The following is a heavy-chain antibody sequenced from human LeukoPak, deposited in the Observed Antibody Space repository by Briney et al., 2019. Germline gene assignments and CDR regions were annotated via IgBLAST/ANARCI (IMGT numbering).Heavy chain of an antibody. CDR2: IYYTGST. Sequence: SETLSLTCTVSGGSISSYYWNWIRQPPGKGLEWIGFIYYTGSTNYNPSLKSRVTISLDTSKNQFSLRLNSVTAADTAVYYCARGYCSGGSCYYFDLWGRGTLVTVSP. J-gene: IGHJ2*01. CDR1: GGSISSYY. CDR3: ARGYCSGGSCYYFDL. D-gene: IGHD2-15*01. V-gene: IGHV4-59*01.